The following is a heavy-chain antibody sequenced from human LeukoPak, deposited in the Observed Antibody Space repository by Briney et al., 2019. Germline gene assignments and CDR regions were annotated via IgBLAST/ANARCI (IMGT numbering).Heavy chain of an antibody. Sequence: ASVKVSCKASGYTFTSYGISWVRQAPGQGLEWMGWISAYNGNTNYAQKLQGRVTMTTDTSTSTAYMELRSLRSDDTAVYYCARCSPGDSSNFYAVLQYWGQGTQVTVST. CDR3: ARCSPGDSSNFYAVLQY. CDR2: ISAYNGNT. J-gene: IGHJ4*02. CDR1: GYTFTSYG. V-gene: IGHV1-18*01. D-gene: IGHD3-22*01.